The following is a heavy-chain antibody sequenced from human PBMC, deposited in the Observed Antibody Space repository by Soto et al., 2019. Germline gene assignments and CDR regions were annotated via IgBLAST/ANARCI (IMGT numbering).Heavy chain of an antibody. CDR2: INPSGGST. D-gene: IGHD4-17*01. CDR1: GYTFTSYY. V-gene: IGHV1-46*03. CDR3: AREPYGDYYYYYYMDV. Sequence: VQLVQSGAEVKKPGASVKVSCKASGYTFTSYYMHWVRQAPGQGLEWMGIINPSGGSTSYAQKFQGRVTMTRDTSTSTVYMELSSLRSEDTAVYYCAREPYGDYYYYYYMDVWGKGTTVTVSS. J-gene: IGHJ6*03.